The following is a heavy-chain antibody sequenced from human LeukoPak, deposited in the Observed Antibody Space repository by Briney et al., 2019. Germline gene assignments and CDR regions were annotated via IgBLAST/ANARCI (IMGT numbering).Heavy chain of an antibody. V-gene: IGHV4-30-2*01. Sequence: SETLSLTCAVSGGPISSGGYSWSWIRQPPGKGLEWIGYIYHSGSTYYNPSLKSRVTISVDMSKNQFSLKLSSVTAADTAVYYCARGRGGSSGWWYWGQGTLVTVSS. D-gene: IGHD6-19*01. CDR3: ARGRGGSSGWWY. CDR1: GGPISSGGYS. CDR2: IYHSGST. J-gene: IGHJ4*02.